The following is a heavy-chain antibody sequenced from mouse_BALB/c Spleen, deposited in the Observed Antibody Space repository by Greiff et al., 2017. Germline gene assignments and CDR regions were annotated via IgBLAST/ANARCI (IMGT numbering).Heavy chain of an antibody. D-gene: IGHD2-4*01. J-gene: IGHJ3*01. CDR1: GFNIKDTY. Sequence: EVKLVESGAELVKPGASVKLSCTASGFNIKDTYMHWVKQRPEQGLEWIGRIDPANGNTKYDPKFQGKATITADTSSNTAYLQLSSLTSEDTAVYYCARNDYEAYWGQGTLVTVSA. V-gene: IGHV14-3*02. CDR2: IDPANGNT. CDR3: ARNDYEAY.